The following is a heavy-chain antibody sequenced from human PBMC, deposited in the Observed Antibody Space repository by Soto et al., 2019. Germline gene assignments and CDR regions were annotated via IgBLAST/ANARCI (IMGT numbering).Heavy chain of an antibody. J-gene: IGHJ5*02. CDR3: AAAVPRYYDSSGPSGGLSWFDP. CDR2: IVVGSGNT. Sequence: SVKVSCKASGFTFTSSAVQWVRQVRGQRLEWIGWIVVGSGNTNYAQKFQERVTITRDMSTGTAYMELSSLRSEDTAVYYCAAAVPRYYDSSGPSGGLSWFDPWGQGTLVTVSS. D-gene: IGHD3-22*01. V-gene: IGHV1-58*01. CDR1: GFTFTSSA.